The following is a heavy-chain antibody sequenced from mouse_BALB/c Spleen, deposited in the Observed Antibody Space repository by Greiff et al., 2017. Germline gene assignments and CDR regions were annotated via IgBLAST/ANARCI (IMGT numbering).Heavy chain of an antibody. J-gene: IGHJ3*01. CDR3: ARGDDAL. CDR1: GFNIKDTY. Sequence: EVQLVESGAELVKPGASVKLSCTASGFNIKDTYMHWVKQRPEQGLEWIGRIDPANGNTKYDPKFQGKATITADTSSNTAYLQLSSLTSEDTAVYYCARGDDALWGQGTLVTVSA. CDR2: IDPANGNT. V-gene: IGHV14-3*02. D-gene: IGHD2-3*01.